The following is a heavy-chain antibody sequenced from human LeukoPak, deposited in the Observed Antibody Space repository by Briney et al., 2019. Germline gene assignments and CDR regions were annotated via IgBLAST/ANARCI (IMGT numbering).Heavy chain of an antibody. J-gene: IGHJ4*02. V-gene: IGHV3-48*03. CDR1: GFTFSSYE. D-gene: IGHD2-15*01. CDR3: ARGRIYFDY. CDR2: INPSGNTF. Sequence: GGSLRLSCAASGFTFSSYEVHGVRRAPGKGLEWVSYINPSGNTFDYADSVKGRFTISRDNAKNSLYLQMNSLRAEDTAVYYCARGRIYFDYWGQGTLVTVSS.